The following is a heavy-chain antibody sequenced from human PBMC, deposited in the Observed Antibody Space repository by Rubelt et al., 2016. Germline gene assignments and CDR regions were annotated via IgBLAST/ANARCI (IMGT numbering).Heavy chain of an antibody. Sequence: EVQLVESGGGLVQPGGSLRLSCAASGFTVSSNYMSWVRQAPGKGLEWVSVIYSGGSTYYADSVKGRFNNSRGNSKNTLYLQMNSLRAEDTAVYYCARNWGFDYWGQGTLVTVSS. D-gene: IGHD7-27*01. CDR1: GFTVSSNY. J-gene: IGHJ4*02. CDR2: IYSGGST. V-gene: IGHV3-66*01. CDR3: ARNWGFDY.